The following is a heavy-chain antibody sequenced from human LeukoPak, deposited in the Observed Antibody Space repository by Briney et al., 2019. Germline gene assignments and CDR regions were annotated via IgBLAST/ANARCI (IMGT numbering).Heavy chain of an antibody. Sequence: PGESLKISCKGSGYSLNNYWIGWVRQMPGKGLEWMGIIYPGDSDTRYSPSFQGQVSISADKSITTACLQWSSLKASDTAMYYCARSAGSASSASLWGQGTLVTVSS. J-gene: IGHJ4*02. CDR1: GYSLNNYW. CDR3: ARSAGSASSASL. D-gene: IGHD6-13*01. CDR2: IYPGDSDT. V-gene: IGHV5-51*01.